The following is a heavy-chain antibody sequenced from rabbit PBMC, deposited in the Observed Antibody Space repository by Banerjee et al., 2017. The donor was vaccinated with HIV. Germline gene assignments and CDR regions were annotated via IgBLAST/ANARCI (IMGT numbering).Heavy chain of an antibody. D-gene: IGHD1-1*01. CDR2: IGTGNSIT. CDR1: GFSFSSSYY. Sequence: QQLVESGGGLVKPGASLTLTCKASGFSFSSSYYMCWVRQAPGKGLEWIACIGTGNSITYYASWAKGRFTISKTSSTTVTLQMTSLTAADTATYFCGRADYWSGAYFLWGPGTLVTVS. V-gene: IGHV1S40*01. J-gene: IGHJ4*01. CDR3: GRADYWSGAYFL.